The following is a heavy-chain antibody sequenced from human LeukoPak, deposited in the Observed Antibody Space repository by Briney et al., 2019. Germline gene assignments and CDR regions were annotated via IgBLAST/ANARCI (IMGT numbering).Heavy chain of an antibody. CDR2: SIAIFGTA. V-gene: IGHV1-69*06. CDR1: VYTFTGYY. Sequence: SVKVSCKASVYTFTGYYMHWVRQAPGQGLEWMGGSIAIFGTASYAPKFQGRVTITADRSTSTAYMELRSLTSEDTAVYYCARVKGETAPTISNYYNYMDVWGKGTTVTVSS. J-gene: IGHJ6*03. CDR3: ARVKGETAPTISNYYNYMDV. D-gene: IGHD5-12*01.